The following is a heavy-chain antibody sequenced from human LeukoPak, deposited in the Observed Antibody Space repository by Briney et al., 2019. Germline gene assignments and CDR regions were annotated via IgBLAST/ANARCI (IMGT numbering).Heavy chain of an antibody. V-gene: IGHV4-34*01. CDR2: INHSGST. D-gene: IGHD5/OR15-5a*01. J-gene: IGHJ6*02. CDR3: ARAYSVSDLNYYYGMDV. Sequence: SETQSLTCAVYGGSFSGYYWSWIRQPPGKGLEWIGEINHSGSTNYNPSLKSRVTISVDTSKNQFSLKLSSVTAADTAVYYCARAYSVSDLNYYYGMDVWGQGTTVTVSS. CDR1: GGSFSGYY.